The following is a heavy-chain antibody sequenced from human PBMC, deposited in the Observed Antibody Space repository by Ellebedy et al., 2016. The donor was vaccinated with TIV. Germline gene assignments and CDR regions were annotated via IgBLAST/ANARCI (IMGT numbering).Heavy chain of an antibody. V-gene: IGHV3-33*01. CDR1: GFIFSSYG. CDR2: IWHDGSNK. CDR3: AREAVTRNYYYGMDV. Sequence: GESLKISCAAPGFIFSSYGMHWVRQAPGKGLEWVAVIWHDGSNKYYADSVKGRFTISRDNSKNTLYLQMNSLRAEETGIYYCAREAVTRNYYYGMDVWGQGTTVTVFS. J-gene: IGHJ6*02. D-gene: IGHD4-17*01.